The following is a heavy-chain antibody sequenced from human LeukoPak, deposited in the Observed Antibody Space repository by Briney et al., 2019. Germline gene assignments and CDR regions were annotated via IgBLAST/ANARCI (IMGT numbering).Heavy chain of an antibody. CDR1: GGSFSGYY. J-gene: IGHJ4*02. CDR2: INHSGST. Sequence: PSETLSLTCAVYGGSFSGYYWSWIRQPPGKGLEWVGEINHSGSTNYNPSLKSRVTISVDTSKNQFSLKLSSVTAADTAVYYCARGFYDILTAKPWYYYDSSGYYYLFDYWGQGTLVTVSS. CDR3: ARGFYDILTAKPWYYYDSSGYYYLFDY. D-gene: IGHD3-22*01. V-gene: IGHV4-34*01.